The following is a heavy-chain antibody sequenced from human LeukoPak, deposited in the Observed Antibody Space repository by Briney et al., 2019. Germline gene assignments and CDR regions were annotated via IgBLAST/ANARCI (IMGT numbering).Heavy chain of an antibody. V-gene: IGHV4-39*01. D-gene: IGHD3-22*01. CDR1: GDSISRRDSY. J-gene: IGHJ1*01. CDR3: ARRRYYDGSGYLE. Sequence: SETLSLTCSVSGDSISRRDSYWDWIRQPPGTGLEWIGTIYYSGRTYYSPSLNSRVTMSVDTSSNQFSLNLRSVTAADTAVYYCARRRYYDGSGYLEWGQGTLLSVSS. CDR2: IYYSGRT.